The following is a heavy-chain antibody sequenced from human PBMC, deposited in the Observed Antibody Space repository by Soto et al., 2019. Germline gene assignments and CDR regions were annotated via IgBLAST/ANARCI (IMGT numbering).Heavy chain of an antibody. Sequence: QVQLRESGPGLLKPSETLSLTCTVSDASVWSDSYFWTWIRQPPGTGLEWIAYISHTGDTNYNPSLKSRVTISIDTSRNQFSLTVTSVTAADTAVYFCARIVVGVTVDLWGQGSLVTVSS. CDR3: ARIVVGVTVDL. CDR2: ISHTGDT. CDR1: DASVWSDSYF. V-gene: IGHV4-61*01. J-gene: IGHJ4*02. D-gene: IGHD1-26*01.